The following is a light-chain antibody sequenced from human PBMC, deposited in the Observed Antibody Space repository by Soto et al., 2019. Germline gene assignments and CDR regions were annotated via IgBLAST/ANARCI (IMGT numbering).Light chain of an antibody. CDR2: GAS. Sequence: EIVLTQSPGTLSLSPGERATLSCRASQSVSSSYLAWYQQKPGQAPRLLIYGASTRATGIPARFSGSGSGTEFALTISNLQSEDFAIYSCQQYDKWPRTFGQGTKVDIK. J-gene: IGKJ1*01. CDR3: QQYDKWPRT. CDR1: QSVSSSY. V-gene: IGKV3-15*01.